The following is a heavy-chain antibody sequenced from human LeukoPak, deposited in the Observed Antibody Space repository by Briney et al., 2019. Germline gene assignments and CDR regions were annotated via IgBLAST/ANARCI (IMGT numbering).Heavy chain of an antibody. J-gene: IGHJ4*02. CDR2: ISAYNGNT. V-gene: IGHV1-18*01. CDR1: GYTFTSYG. CDR3: ARAGAAMALYYFDY. Sequence: ASVKVSCKASGYTFTSYGISWVRQAPGQGLEWMGWISAYNGNTSYAQKLQGRVTMTTDTSTSTAYMELRSLRSDDTAVYYCARAGAAMALYYFDYWGQGTLVTVSS. D-gene: IGHD5-18*01.